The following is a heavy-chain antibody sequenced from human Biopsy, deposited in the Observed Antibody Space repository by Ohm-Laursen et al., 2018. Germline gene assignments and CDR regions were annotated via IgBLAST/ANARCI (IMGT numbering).Heavy chain of an antibody. D-gene: IGHD6-13*01. CDR3: ARTPILIVSAGLVYRHRRHLQGMDV. V-gene: IGHV2-70*04. J-gene: IGHJ6*02. Sequence: TQTLTLTCSFSGFSLSARGMRVSWIRQAPGKALEWLARVDWDEHQDYRASLQTKLSISKDTSNDQMVLTVNNVDPADTATYYCARTPILIVSAGLVYRHRRHLQGMDVWGQGIAVTVS. CDR2: VDWDEHQ. CDR1: GFSLSARGMR.